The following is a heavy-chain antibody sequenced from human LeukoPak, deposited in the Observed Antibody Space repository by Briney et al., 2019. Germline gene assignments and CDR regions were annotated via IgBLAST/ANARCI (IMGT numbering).Heavy chain of an antibody. D-gene: IGHD3-10*01. Sequence: PSETLSLTCTVSGGSISSYYWSWIRQPPGKGLEWLGYIHYSGSTYYNPSLKSRVTISVDTSKNQFSLKVTSVTAADTAVYYCARVDYRSGSHSSWFDPWGQGTLVTVSS. CDR2: IHYSGST. CDR3: ARVDYRSGSHSSWFDP. J-gene: IGHJ5*02. CDR1: GGSISSYY. V-gene: IGHV4-59*01.